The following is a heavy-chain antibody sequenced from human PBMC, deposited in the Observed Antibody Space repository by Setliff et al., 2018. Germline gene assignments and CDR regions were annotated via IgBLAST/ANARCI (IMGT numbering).Heavy chain of an antibody. CDR2: IIPIFGTA. D-gene: IGHD2-15*01. Sequence: SVKVSYKASGGTFSSYAISWVRQAPGQGLEWMGGIIPIFGTANYAQKFQGRVTITTDESTSTAYMELSSLRSEDTAVYYCARGANPGEGYCSGGSCYTCVYWGQGTLVTVSS. CDR3: ARGANPGEGYCSGGSCYTCVY. CDR1: GGTFSSYA. V-gene: IGHV1-69*05. J-gene: IGHJ4*02.